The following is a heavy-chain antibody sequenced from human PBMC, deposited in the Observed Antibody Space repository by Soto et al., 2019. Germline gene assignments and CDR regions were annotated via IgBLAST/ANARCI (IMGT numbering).Heavy chain of an antibody. V-gene: IGHV1-18*04. CDR3: ARGGQKNVYTSIGP. CDR1: PETINNYG. CDR2: ISTYNGST. D-gene: IGHD1-1*01. J-gene: IGHJ5*02. Sequence: ASVKVSCKASPETINNYGIVWLRQAPGQGLEWMGWISTYNGSTSPYHKKRFPGRFTMTSDSASNTAYMELRSLTPDDTAVYYCARGGQKNVYTSIGPWGQGTLVTVSS.